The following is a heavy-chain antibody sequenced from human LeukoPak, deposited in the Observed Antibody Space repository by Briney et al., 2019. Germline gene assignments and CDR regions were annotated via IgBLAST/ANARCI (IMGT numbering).Heavy chain of an antibody. V-gene: IGHV3-23*01. CDR1: GFTFSSYA. J-gene: IGHJ4*02. CDR3: AKGRSSGWQLFDY. Sequence: GGSLRLSCAASGFTFSSYAMSWVRQAPGKGLEWVSAISGSGGSTYHADSVKGRFTISRDNSKNTLYLQMNSLRAEDTAVYYCAKGRSSGWQLFDYWGQGTLVTVSS. CDR2: ISGSGGST. D-gene: IGHD6-19*01.